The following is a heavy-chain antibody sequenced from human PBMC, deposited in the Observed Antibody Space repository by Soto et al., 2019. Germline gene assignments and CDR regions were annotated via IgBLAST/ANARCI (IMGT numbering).Heavy chain of an antibody. Sequence: WASVKVSCKVSGYTLTELSMHWVRQAPGKGLEWMGGFDPEDGETIYAQKFQGRVTMTEDTSTDTAYMELSSLRSEDTAVYYCSGAAMVFGDYYYGMDVWGQGTTVTVSS. D-gene: IGHD3-3*01. CDR3: SGAAMVFGDYYYGMDV. J-gene: IGHJ6*02. V-gene: IGHV1-24*01. CDR2: FDPEDGET. CDR1: GYTLTELS.